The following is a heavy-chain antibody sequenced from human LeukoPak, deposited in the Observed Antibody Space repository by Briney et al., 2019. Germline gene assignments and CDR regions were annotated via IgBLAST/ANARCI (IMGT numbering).Heavy chain of an antibody. CDR3: AKDAYYYYYMDV. V-gene: IGHV3-7*01. J-gene: IGHJ6*03. CDR1: GFTFSSYW. Sequence: GGSLRLSCAASGFTFSSYWMSWVRQAPGKGLEWVANIKQDGSEKYYADSVKGRFTISRDNSKNTLYLQMNSLRAEDTAVYYCAKDAYYYYYMDVWGKGTTVTISS. CDR2: IKQDGSEK.